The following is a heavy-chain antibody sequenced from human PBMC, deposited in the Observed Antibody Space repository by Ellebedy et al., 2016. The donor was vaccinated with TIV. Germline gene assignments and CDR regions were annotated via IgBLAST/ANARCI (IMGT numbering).Heavy chain of an antibody. V-gene: IGHV3-66*01. CDR3: ARDHLWSYDY. CDR1: GFTFSSYE. J-gene: IGHJ4*02. D-gene: IGHD1-26*01. CDR2: IYSEGGT. Sequence: GESLKISCAASGFTFSSYEMNWVRQAPGKGLEWVSVIYSEGGTYYADSVKGRFTISRDNSKNMLYLQMNSLRAQDTALYYCARDHLWSYDYWGQGTLVTVSS.